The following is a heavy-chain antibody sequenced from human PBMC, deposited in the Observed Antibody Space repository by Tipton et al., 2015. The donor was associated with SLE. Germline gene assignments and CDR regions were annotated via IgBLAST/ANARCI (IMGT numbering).Heavy chain of an antibody. J-gene: IGHJ3*02. CDR1: GYTFSDYY. Sequence: QLVQSGAEVKKPGASVKVSCKASGYTFSDYYMHWVRQAPGQGLEWMGWIKPNSGGTNYAQKFQGRVTMTRDTSISTAYMELSRLRSDDTAVYYCARAKQLADAFDIWGQGTMVTVSS. D-gene: IGHD6-6*01. CDR2: IKPNSGGT. V-gene: IGHV1-2*02. CDR3: ARAKQLADAFDI.